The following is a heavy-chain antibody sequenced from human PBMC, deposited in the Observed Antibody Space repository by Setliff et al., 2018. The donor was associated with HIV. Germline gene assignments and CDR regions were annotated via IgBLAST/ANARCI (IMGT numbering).Heavy chain of an antibody. Sequence: SLTCTVSGGSISSSSYYWGWIRQPPGKGLEWIGSIYYSGSTYYNPSLKSRVTISVDTSKNQFSLKLSSVTAADTAVYYCARHPSGWLMAFYMDVWGKGITVTVSS. J-gene: IGHJ6*03. CDR2: IYYSGST. CDR3: ARHPSGWLMAFYMDV. D-gene: IGHD3-22*01. CDR1: GGSISSSSYY. V-gene: IGHV4-39*01.